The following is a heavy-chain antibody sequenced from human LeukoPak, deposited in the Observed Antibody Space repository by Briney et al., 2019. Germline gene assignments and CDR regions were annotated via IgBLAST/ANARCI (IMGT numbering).Heavy chain of an antibody. CDR3: ARHFSGVTGYTYGRGIDY. CDR1: GFTFSSYW. Sequence: GGSLRLSCAASGFTFSSYWMSWVRQAPGKGLEWVANIKKDGSEKYYVDSVKGRFTISRDSAKASLYLQMISLRAEDTAVYYCARHFSGVTGYTYGRGIDYWGQGTLVTVSS. V-gene: IGHV3-7*01. CDR2: IKKDGSEK. D-gene: IGHD5-18*01. J-gene: IGHJ4*02.